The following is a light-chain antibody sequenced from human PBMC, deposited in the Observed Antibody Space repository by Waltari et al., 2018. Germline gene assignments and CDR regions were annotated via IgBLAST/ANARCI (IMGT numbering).Light chain of an antibody. Sequence: QAALTQPPSLSGSPGQSVTISCTGTSGDIGGYNYVSWYQQHPGKAPKLMLYGVSKRPSGVSDRFSGSKSGNTASLTISGLQAEDEADYYCSSYAGSNSYIFGAGTRLTVL. CDR1: SGDIGGYNY. V-gene: IGLV2-8*01. CDR2: GVS. J-gene: IGLJ1*01. CDR3: SSYAGSNSYI.